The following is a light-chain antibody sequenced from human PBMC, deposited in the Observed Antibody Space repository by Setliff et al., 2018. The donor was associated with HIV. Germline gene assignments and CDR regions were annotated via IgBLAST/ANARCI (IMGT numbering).Light chain of an antibody. CDR1: SSDIGAYNY. J-gene: IGLJ1*01. CDR3: CSYAGTYTYL. CDR2: DVT. Sequence: QSALTQPRSVSGSPGQSVTFSCTGSSSDIGAYNYVSWYQQHPGKAPKLIIYDVTKRPSGVPDRFSGSKSVDTASLTISGLQSEDEADYYCCSYAGTYTYLFGTGTKVTVL. V-gene: IGLV2-11*01.